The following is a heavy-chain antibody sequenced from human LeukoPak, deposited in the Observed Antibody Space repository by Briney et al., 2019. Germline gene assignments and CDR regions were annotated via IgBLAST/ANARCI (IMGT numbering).Heavy chain of an antibody. D-gene: IGHD3-10*01. J-gene: IGHJ5*02. CDR1: GFTFSHYW. V-gene: IGHV3-74*01. Sequence: PGGSLRLSCAASGFTFSHYWMHWVRQAPGKGLVWVSRINNDGSSTSYADSVKGRFTISRDNAKNTLYLQMNSLRVEDTGIYYCVRAKYGLVRCWGCFDPCGQGTLVTVSS. CDR3: VRAKYGLVRCWGCFDP. CDR2: INNDGSST.